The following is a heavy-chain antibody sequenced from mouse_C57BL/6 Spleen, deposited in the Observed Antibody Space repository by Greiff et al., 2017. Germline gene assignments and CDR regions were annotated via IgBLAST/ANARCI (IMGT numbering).Heavy chain of an antibody. Sequence: VQLQQSGAELVKPGASVKISCKASGYAFSSYWMNWVKQRPGKGLEWIGQIYPGDGDTNYNGKFKGKATLTADKSSSTASMQLTSLTSEDSSVYFCARTFYCGGSYDAMDYWGQGTSVTVSS. V-gene: IGHV1-80*01. CDR2: IYPGDGDT. D-gene: IGHD1-1*01. CDR3: ARTFYCGGSYDAMDY. J-gene: IGHJ4*01. CDR1: GYAFSSYW.